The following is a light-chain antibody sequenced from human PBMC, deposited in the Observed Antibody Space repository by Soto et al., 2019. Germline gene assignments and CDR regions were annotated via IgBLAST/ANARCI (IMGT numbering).Light chain of an antibody. Sequence: DIGMTQSPDSLAVSLGERATINCKSSQSVLFSSNNKNYLAWYQQKPGQPPKLLIYWASTRESGVPDRFSGSGSGTDFTLTIGSLQAEDVAVYYCQQYYSTPQTFGQGTKLEIK. CDR1: QSVLFSSNNKNY. CDR2: WAS. V-gene: IGKV4-1*01. J-gene: IGKJ2*01. CDR3: QQYYSTPQT.